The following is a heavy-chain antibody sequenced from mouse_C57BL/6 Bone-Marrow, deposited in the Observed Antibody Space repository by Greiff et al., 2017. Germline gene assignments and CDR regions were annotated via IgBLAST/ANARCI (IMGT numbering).Heavy chain of an antibody. CDR1: GFTFPDYY. D-gene: IGHD4-1*01. V-gene: IGHV7-3*01. CDR3: ASYWGGTAMDY. Sequence: EVKVVESGGGLVQPGGSLSLSCAASGFTFPDYYMSWVRQPPGKALEWLGFIRNKANGYTTEYSASVQVRVTISRDNSQRTLYLQMNALRAEDCATYYCASYWGGTAMDYWGQGTSVTVSS. CDR2: IRNKANGYTT. J-gene: IGHJ4*01.